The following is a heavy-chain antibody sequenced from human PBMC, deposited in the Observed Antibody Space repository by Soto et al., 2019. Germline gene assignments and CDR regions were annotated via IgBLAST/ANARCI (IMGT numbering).Heavy chain of an antibody. J-gene: IGHJ5*02. CDR1: GGSSTSYY. Sequence: SETLSLTCTVSGGSSTSYYWSWIRQPPGKGLEWIGYMYYSGSTNYNPSLKSRVTISVDTSKNQFSLKLSSVTAADTAVYYCARGRGWVDPWGQGTLVTVS. CDR3: ARGRGWVDP. V-gene: IGHV4-59*01. CDR2: MYYSGST.